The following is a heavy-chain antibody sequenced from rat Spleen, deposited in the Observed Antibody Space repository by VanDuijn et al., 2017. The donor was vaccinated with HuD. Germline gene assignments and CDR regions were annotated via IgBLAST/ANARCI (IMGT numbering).Heavy chain of an antibody. CDR2: IRTGGDKT. Sequence: EVQLVESGGGLVQPGRSMKLSCAASGFTFTNYYMAWVRQAPTKGLEWVASIRTGGDKTYYGASVRGRFTISRENAKSTLYLQMNRLRSEDSATYYCTGGGIPWYLDFWGPGTMVTVSS. CDR1: GFTFTNYY. D-gene: IGHD2-2*01. CDR3: TGGGIPWYLDF. V-gene: IGHV5-25*01. J-gene: IGHJ1*01.